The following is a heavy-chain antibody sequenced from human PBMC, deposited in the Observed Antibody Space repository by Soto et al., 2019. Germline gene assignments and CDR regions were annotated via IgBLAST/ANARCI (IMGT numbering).Heavy chain of an antibody. J-gene: IGHJ6*02. CDR3: ARDYYESVESMVV. CDR1: GDSISGYY. D-gene: IGHD3-22*01. Sequence: SETLSLTCTVSGDSISGYYWAWIRQPPGKRLEWIGYIYSSSGNTDYNPSLNRRATISIDMSKNQVSLRLRAVTAADTAMYYCARDYYESVESMVVWGQGTTVTVSS. V-gene: IGHV4-59*01. CDR2: IYSSSGNT.